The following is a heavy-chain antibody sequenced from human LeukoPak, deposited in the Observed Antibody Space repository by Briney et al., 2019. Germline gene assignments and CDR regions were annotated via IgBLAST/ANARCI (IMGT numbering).Heavy chain of an antibody. Sequence: PSETLSLTCTVSGYSISSDYYWGWIRHPPGMGLEWVASIYHSGSAYYNPSLKSRVTISVDTSKNQFSLKLSSVTAADTAFYYCARVGIDSGSFADFDYWGQGTLVTVSS. D-gene: IGHD1-26*01. CDR1: GYSISSDYY. CDR3: ARVGIDSGSFADFDY. V-gene: IGHV4-38-2*02. CDR2: IYHSGSA. J-gene: IGHJ4*02.